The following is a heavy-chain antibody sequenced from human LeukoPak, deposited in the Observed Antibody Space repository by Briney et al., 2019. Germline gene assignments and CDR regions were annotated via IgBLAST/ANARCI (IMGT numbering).Heavy chain of an antibody. D-gene: IGHD2-2*01. CDR1: GFTFSSYW. Sequence: GGSLRLSCTISGFTFSSYWMSWVRQAPGKGLEWMANINQDAGEKYYVDSVKGRFTISRDNAKNSLYLQMNSLRAEDTAVYYCARAPIVVVPTRRPTYLDYWGQGTLVTVSS. CDR2: INQDAGEK. CDR3: ARAPIVVVPTRRPTYLDY. V-gene: IGHV3-7*01. J-gene: IGHJ4*02.